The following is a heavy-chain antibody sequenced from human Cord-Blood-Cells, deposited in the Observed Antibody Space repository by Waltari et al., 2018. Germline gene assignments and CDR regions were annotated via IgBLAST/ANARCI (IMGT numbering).Heavy chain of an antibody. CDR3: AGWFRELFDY. V-gene: IGHV4-59*08. CDR2: IYYSGST. Sequence: QVQLQESGPGLVKPSETLSLTCTVSGGSISSYYWSWIRQPPGKGLEWIGHIYYSGSTNYNPSLKSRVTISVDTSKNQFSLKLSSVTAADAAVYYCAGWFRELFDYWGQGTLVTVSS. J-gene: IGHJ4*02. CDR1: GGSISSYY. D-gene: IGHD3-10*01.